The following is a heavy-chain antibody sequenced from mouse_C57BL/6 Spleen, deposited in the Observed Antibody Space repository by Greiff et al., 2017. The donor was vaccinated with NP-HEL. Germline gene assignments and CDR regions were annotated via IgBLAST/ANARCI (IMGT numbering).Heavy chain of an antibody. CDR1: GYAFSSSW. D-gene: IGHD1-1*01. J-gene: IGHJ1*03. Sequence: LQQSGPELVKPGASVKISCKASGYAFSSSWMNWVKQRPGKGLEWIGRIYPGDGDTNYNGKFKGKATLTADKSSSTAYMQLSSLTSEDSAVYFCARSLRYWYFDVWGTGTTVTVSS. CDR2: IYPGDGDT. CDR3: ARSLRYWYFDV. V-gene: IGHV1-82*01.